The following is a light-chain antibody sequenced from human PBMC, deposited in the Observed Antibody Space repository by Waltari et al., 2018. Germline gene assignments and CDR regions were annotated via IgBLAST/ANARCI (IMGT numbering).Light chain of an antibody. CDR2: RNN. J-gene: IGLJ2*01. CDR1: SNNVGNQG. CDR3: SAWDSSLSVRV. V-gene: IGLV10-54*04. Sequence: GLTQPPSVSKGLRQTATLTCTGNSNNVGNQGAAWLQQHQGHPPKLLSYRNNNRPSGISERFSASRSGNTASLTITGLQPEDEADDYCSAWDSSLSVRVFGGGTRLTVL.